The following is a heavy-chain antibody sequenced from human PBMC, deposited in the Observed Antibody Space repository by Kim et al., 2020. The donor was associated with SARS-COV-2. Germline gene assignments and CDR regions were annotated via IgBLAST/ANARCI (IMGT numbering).Heavy chain of an antibody. J-gene: IGHJ6*03. CDR2: MNPNSGNT. D-gene: IGHD3-3*01. CDR3: ARVIPIGDFWSCYYIDYYYMDV. Sequence: ASVKVSCKASGYTFTSYDINWVRQATGQGLEWMGWMNPNSGNTGYAQKFQGRVTMTRNTSISTAYMELSSLRSEDTAVYYCARVIPIGDFWSCYYIDYYYMDVWGKVPTVTVSS. V-gene: IGHV1-8*01. CDR1: GYTFTSYD.